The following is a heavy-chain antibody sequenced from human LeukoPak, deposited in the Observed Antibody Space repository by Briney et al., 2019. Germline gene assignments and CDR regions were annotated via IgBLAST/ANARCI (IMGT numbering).Heavy chain of an antibody. CDR2: ISSSSSTI. J-gene: IGHJ5*02. D-gene: IGHD5-18*01. Sequence: GGSLRLXCAASGFTFSSYSMNWVRRAPGKGLEWVSYISSSSSTIYCADSVKGRFTISRDNAKNSLYLQMNSLRAEDTAVYYCARDHVDTAMVIRWFDPWGQGTLVTVSS. CDR3: ARDHVDTAMVIRWFDP. V-gene: IGHV3-48*01. CDR1: GFTFSSYS.